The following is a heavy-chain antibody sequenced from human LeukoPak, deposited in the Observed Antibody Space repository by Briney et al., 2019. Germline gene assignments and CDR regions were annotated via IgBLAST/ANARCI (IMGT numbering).Heavy chain of an antibody. CDR3: ARAMGGATIDY. CDR1: ALTFSSYS. V-gene: IGHV3-48*01. CDR2: ISSSSSTI. Sequence: GASLRLSCAAFALTFSSYSMSSVRHAPGKGLEWVSCISSSSSTIYYADSVKGRFTISRDNAKNSLYLQMNSLRAEDTAVYYCARAMGGATIDYWGQGTLVTVSS. D-gene: IGHD1-26*01. J-gene: IGHJ4*02.